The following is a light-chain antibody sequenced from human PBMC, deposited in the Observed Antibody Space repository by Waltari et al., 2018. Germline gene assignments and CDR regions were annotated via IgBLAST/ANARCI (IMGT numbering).Light chain of an antibody. CDR1: STDIGNYTY. CDR2: YVS. Sequence: QSALTQPASVSGSPGQSITISCTGTSTDIGNYTYVSWYQQNPGKAPKLMIYYVSNRPAGVSYRFSGSKAGNTASLTISVLQAEDEADYCCSSYTTSNSFVFGSGTTVTVL. CDR3: SSYTTSNSFV. J-gene: IGLJ1*01. V-gene: IGLV2-14*03.